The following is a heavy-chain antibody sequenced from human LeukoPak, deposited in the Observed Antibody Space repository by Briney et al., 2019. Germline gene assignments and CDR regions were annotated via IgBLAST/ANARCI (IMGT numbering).Heavy chain of an antibody. Sequence: GGSLRLSCAASGFTFSSYSMNWVRQAPGKGLEWVSSISSSSSYIYYADSVKGRFTISRDTAKNSLYLQMNSLRAEDTAVFYCARDLGCSSTNCHHEFDYWGQGNLVTVSS. CDR1: GFTFSSYS. CDR3: ARDLGCSSTNCHHEFDY. J-gene: IGHJ4*02. CDR2: ISSSSSYI. D-gene: IGHD2-2*01. V-gene: IGHV3-21*01.